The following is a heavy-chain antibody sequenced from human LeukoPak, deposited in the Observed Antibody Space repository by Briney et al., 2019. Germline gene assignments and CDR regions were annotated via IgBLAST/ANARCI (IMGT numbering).Heavy chain of an antibody. V-gene: IGHV3-21*01. CDR3: ARVMMGATVTTFHYYCMDV. Sequence: KTGGTLRLSCAACGFTFSHYSIDWVRQAPGKGLERVASITSSSSHIYYADSVKGRFTISRANAKNELYLQMNSLRAEDTAIYYCARVMMGATVTTFHYYCMDVWGVGTTVTVSS. J-gene: IGHJ6*03. D-gene: IGHD4-11*01. CDR1: GFTFSHYS. CDR2: ITSSSSHI.